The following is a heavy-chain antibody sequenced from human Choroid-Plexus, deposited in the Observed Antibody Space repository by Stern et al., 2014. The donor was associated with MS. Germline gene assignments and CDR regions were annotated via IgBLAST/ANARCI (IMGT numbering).Heavy chain of an antibody. CDR3: AKDRQYLTYFFDH. V-gene: IGHV3-30*18. J-gene: IGHJ5*02. CDR1: GFPFGSCA. CDR2: VSYDGSNK. D-gene: IGHD2/OR15-2a*01. Sequence: QVQLVESGGGVVKPGRPLRLSCVASGFPFGSCAMHWVRQAPGKGLEWVAGVSYDGSNKYYADSVKGRFTISRDNSQNTLYMQMSSLRPEDTAVYYCAKDRQYLTYFFDHWGQGSLVTVSS.